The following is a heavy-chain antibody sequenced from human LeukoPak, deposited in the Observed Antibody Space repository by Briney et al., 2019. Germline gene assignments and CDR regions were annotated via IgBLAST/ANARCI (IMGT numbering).Heavy chain of an antibody. CDR2: MSPKTGDR. CDR1: GYTFTSYY. V-gene: IGHV1-8*02. J-gene: IGHJ5*02. CDR3: ARTPPKGDIDT. Sequence: ASVKVSCKASGYTFTSYYMHWVRRASGQGLEWIGWMSPKTGDRGYALKFQGRVTMTSDTSEGTVYMEVHSLTSDDSAVYYCARTPPKGDIDTWGQGTMVTVSS. D-gene: IGHD2-21*02.